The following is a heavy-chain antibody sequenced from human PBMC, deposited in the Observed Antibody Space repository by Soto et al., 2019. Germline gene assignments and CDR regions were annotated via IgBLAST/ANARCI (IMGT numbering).Heavy chain of an antibody. CDR1: GGSISTYD. V-gene: IGHV4-59*13. D-gene: IGHD3-10*01. CDR2: IYYTGNT. CDR3: ARVQSFEFHNWFDP. J-gene: IGHJ5*02. Sequence: SETLSLTCTVTGGSISTYDWSWIRQPPGKGLEWIGHIYYTGNTNYNPSLKSRVTISVDTSTNRFSLRLRSVSAADTAVYYCARVQSFEFHNWFDPWGQGTLVTVSS.